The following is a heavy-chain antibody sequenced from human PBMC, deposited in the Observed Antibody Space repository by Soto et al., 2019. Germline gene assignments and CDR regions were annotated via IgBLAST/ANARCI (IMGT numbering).Heavy chain of an antibody. D-gene: IGHD3-16*01. V-gene: IGHV3-30*18. J-gene: IGHJ4*02. CDR2: ISYDGTKK. Sequence: PGGSLRLSCAASGFTFSSYAMHWVRQAPGKGLEWVAVISYDGTKKFFADSVKGRFAVSRDNSNDTVFLQTDSLRAEDTAVYYCAKDFLLWGSFPDPGASDYWGQGTQVTVSS. CDR1: GFTFSSYA. CDR3: AKDFLLWGSFPDPGASDY.